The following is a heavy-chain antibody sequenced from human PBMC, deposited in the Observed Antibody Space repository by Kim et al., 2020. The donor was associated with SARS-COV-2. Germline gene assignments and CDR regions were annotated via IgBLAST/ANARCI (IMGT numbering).Heavy chain of an antibody. V-gene: IGHV3-15*01. Sequence: GGSLRLSCAASGFTFSNAWMSWVRQAPGKGLEWVGRIKSKTDGGTTDYAAPVKGRFTISRDDSKNTLYLQMNSLKTEDTAVYYCTTDLVYDILTGNNWFDPWGQGTLVTVSS. CDR1: GFTFSNAW. CDR3: TTDLVYDILTGNNWFDP. CDR2: IKSKTDGGTT. J-gene: IGHJ5*02. D-gene: IGHD3-9*01.